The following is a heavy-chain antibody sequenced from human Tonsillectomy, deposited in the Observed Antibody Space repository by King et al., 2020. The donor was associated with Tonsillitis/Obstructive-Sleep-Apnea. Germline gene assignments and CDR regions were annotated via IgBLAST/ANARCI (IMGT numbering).Heavy chain of an antibody. J-gene: IGHJ4*02. V-gene: IGHV3-15*07. D-gene: IGHD6-25*01. Sequence: VQLVQSGGDLVKPRGSLRLSCAASGITFSVAWMNWVRQAPGKGPEWVGLIRSESDGATTDYAAPVRGRFTISRDDSRNTLFLQMNSLTTEDTAMYYCATDLAFFHSSGYPHWGQGTLVTVSS. CDR3: ATDLAFFHSSGYPH. CDR1: GITFSVAW. CDR2: IRSESDGATT.